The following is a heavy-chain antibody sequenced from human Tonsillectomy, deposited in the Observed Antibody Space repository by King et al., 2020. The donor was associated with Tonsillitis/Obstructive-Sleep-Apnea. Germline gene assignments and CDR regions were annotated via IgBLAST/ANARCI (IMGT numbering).Heavy chain of an antibody. V-gene: IGHV4-34*01. D-gene: IGHD3-10*01. CDR3: ARSNDYGSGSYYRYYYYMDV. J-gene: IGHJ6*03. Sequence: VQLQQWGAGLLKPSETLSLTCGVYGGSSSGYYWSWIRQPPGKGLEWIGEINHSGSTNYNPSLKSRVTISVDTSKNQFSLKLSSVTAADTAVYYCARSNDYGSGSYYRYYYYMDVWGKGTTVTVSS. CDR2: INHSGST. CDR1: GGSSSGYY.